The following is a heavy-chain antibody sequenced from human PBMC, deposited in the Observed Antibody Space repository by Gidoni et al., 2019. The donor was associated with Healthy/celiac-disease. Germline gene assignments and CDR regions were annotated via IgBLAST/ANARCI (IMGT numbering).Heavy chain of an antibody. Sequence: QVQLQQWGAGLLQPSETLSLTCAVYGVSFSGSYWSWIRQPPGKGLEWIGEINHSGSTNYNPSLKSRVTISVDTSKNQFSLKLSSVTAADTAVYYCARSGLTFGGVIVFDYWGQGTLVTVSS. CDR3: ARSGLTFGGVIVFDY. D-gene: IGHD3-16*02. J-gene: IGHJ4*02. CDR2: INHSGST. V-gene: IGHV4-34*01. CDR1: GVSFSGSY.